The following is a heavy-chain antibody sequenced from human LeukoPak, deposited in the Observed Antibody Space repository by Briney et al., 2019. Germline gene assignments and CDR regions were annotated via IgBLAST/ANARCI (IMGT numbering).Heavy chain of an antibody. CDR3: ARHEYYYGMDV. CDR2: ISAYNGNT. J-gene: IGHJ6*02. Sequence: ASVTVSCTSSVYTFTIYGISWVRQAPGQGLEWMGWISAYNGNTNYAQKLQGRVTMTTDTSTSTAYMELRSLRSVDTAVYYCARHEYYYGMDVWGQGTTVTVSS. CDR1: VYTFTIYG. V-gene: IGHV1-18*01.